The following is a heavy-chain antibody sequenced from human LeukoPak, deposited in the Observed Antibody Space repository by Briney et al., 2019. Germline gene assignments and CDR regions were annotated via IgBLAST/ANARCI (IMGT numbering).Heavy chain of an antibody. CDR3: AKAASSITMIDSYYFDY. V-gene: IGHV3-30*18. CDR1: GFTFSTYY. CDR2: ISYDGSNK. D-gene: IGHD3-22*01. Sequence: GGSLRLSCAASGFTFSTYYMNWVRQAPGKGLEWVAVISYDGSNKYYADSVKGRFTISRDNSKNTLYLQMNSLRAEDTAVYYCAKAASSITMIDSYYFDYWGQGTLVTVSS. J-gene: IGHJ4*02.